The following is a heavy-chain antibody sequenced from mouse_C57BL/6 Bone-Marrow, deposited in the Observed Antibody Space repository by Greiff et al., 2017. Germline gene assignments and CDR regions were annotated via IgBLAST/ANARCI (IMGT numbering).Heavy chain of an antibody. J-gene: IGHJ3*01. V-gene: IGHV1-64*01. CDR1: GYTFTSYW. Sequence: QVQLQQSGAELVKPGASVKLSCKASGYTFTSYWMHWVKQRPGQGLEWIGMIHPNSGSTNYNEKFKSKATLTVDKSSSTAYMQLSSLTSEDSAVYYCARFYEYEGGLFAYWGQGTLVTVSA. D-gene: IGHD2-4*01. CDR3: ARFYEYEGGLFAY. CDR2: IHPNSGST.